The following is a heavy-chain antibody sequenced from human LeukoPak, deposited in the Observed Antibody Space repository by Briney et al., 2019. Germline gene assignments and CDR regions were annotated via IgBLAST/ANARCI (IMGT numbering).Heavy chain of an antibody. CDR3: ARDSSPYCGDDCYFDAFDL. V-gene: IGHV3-7*03. CDR1: EFTFGSYW. CDR2: INRDGSKN. Sequence: GGSLRLSCAASEFTFGSYWMTWVRQAPGKGLEWVANINRDGSKNHFVDSVKGRFTISRDNAKNFLYMQMNSLRAEDTAVYFCARDSSPYCGDDCYFDAFDLWGQGTMVTVSS. D-gene: IGHD2-21*02. J-gene: IGHJ3*01.